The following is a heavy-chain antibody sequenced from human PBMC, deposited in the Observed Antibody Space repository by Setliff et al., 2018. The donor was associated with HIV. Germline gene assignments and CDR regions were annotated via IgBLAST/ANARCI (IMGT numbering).Heavy chain of an antibody. J-gene: IGHJ4*02. CDR3: ARDRVPLY. V-gene: IGHV3-30*02. D-gene: IGHD3-10*01. CDR2: MRYDGSDK. Sequence: GGSLRLSCAASGFTFSNYGMHWVRQAPGKGLQWVAFMRYDGSDKYYTDSVKGRFTISRDSSKNTLYLHMNSLRPEDTAVYYCARDRVPLYWGQGMLVTVSS. CDR1: GFTFSNYG.